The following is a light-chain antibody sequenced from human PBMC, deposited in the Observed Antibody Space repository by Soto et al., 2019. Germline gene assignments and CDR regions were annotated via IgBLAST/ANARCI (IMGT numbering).Light chain of an antibody. Sequence: IQLTQSPSSLSASVGDRVTVTCRASQDISNYLAWYQQSPGRAPKLLIYLASTLESGVPSRFSGSGSGTDFALTISCLQPEDFATYYCQQLESDPPWTFGQGTRVEIK. CDR2: LAS. V-gene: IGKV1-9*01. CDR1: QDISNY. CDR3: QQLESDPPWT. J-gene: IGKJ1*01.